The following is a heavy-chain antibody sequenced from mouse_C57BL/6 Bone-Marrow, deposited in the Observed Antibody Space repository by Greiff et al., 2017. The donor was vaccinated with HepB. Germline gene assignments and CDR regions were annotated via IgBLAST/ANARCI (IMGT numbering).Heavy chain of an antibody. D-gene: IGHD2-2*01. J-gene: IGHJ2*01. CDR2: SRNKANDYTT. CDR3: ARDARGYPFDY. V-gene: IGHV7-1*01. Sequence: EVQWVESGGGLVQSGRSLRLSCATSGFTFSDFYMEWVRQAPGKGLEWIAASRNKANDYTTEYSASVKGRFIVSRDTSQSILYLQMNALRAEDTAIYYCARDARGYPFDYWGQGTTLTVSS. CDR1: GFTFSDFY.